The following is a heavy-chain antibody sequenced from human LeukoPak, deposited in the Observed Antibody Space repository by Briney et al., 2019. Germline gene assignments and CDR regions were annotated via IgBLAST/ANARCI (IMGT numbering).Heavy chain of an antibody. Sequence: GRSLRLSCVASGFTFRSHGMHWVRQAPGKGLEWVAVIWYDGSNEYFGDSVKGRFTISRDNSKNILYLQMNSLRAEDTAVYYCARDIASTRMDVWGQGTTVSVSS. V-gene: IGHV3-33*01. D-gene: IGHD2-15*01. J-gene: IGHJ6*02. CDR1: GFTFRSHG. CDR2: IWYDGSNE. CDR3: ARDIASTRMDV.